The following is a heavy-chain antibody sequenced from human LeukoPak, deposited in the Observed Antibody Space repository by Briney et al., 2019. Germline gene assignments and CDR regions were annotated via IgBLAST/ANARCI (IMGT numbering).Heavy chain of an antibody. CDR2: ISGSGGST. CDR1: GFTFSSYA. D-gene: IGHD2-21*01. CDR3: AKDRGHCGGDCYGSYFDY. Sequence: GGSLGLSCAASGFTFSSYAMSWVRQAPGKGLEWVSAISGSGGSTYYADSVKGRFTISRDNSKNTLYLQMNSLRAEDTAVYYCAKDRGHCGGDCYGSYFDYWGQGTLVTVSS. V-gene: IGHV3-23*01. J-gene: IGHJ4*02.